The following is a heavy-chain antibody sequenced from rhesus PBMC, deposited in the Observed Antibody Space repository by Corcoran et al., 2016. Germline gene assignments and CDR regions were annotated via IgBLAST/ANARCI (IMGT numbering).Heavy chain of an antibody. Sequence: QVTLKESGPALVKPTQTLTLTCTSPGFSISTSGMGVGWIRQPPGKALEWLALIYWDDDKYYSTSLKIRLTISKDTSKDQVVLTMTNMDPVDTATYYCARRRAHCSDSGCSSEYFEFWGQGALVTVSS. CDR1: GFSISTSGMG. CDR3: ARRRAHCSDSGCSSEYFEF. CDR2: IYWDDDK. J-gene: IGHJ1*01. D-gene: IGHD2-33*01. V-gene: IGHV2-174*01.